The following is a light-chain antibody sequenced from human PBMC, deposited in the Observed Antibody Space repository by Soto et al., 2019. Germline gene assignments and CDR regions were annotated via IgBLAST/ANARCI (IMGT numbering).Light chain of an antibody. CDR1: SSDIGGYNY. V-gene: IGLV2-14*03. J-gene: IGLJ1*01. CDR3: SSYTSTSTLYV. CDR2: DVS. Sequence: QSVLTQPASVSGSPGQSITISCTGTSSDIGGYNYVSWYQQLPGKVPKLIIYDVSNRPSGVSDRFSGSKSGNAASLTISGLQAEDEADYDGSSYTSTSTLYVFGTGTKVTVL.